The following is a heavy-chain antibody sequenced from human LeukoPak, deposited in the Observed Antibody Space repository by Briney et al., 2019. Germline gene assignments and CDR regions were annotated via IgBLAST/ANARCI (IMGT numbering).Heavy chain of an antibody. CDR3: ARHGLFGCNDVGCYRSSFYYGMDV. D-gene: IGHD2-15*01. CDR2: IFPRDSNT. CDR1: GHDFPDYW. J-gene: IGHJ6*02. V-gene: IGHV5-51*01. Sequence: LGESLKISCRASGHDFPDYWIGWVRQMPGKGLEWMGIIFPRDSNTVYGPSFQGQVTISVDTSISTAYLQWSSLKASDTAIYYCARHGLFGCNDVGCYRSSFYYGMDVWGQGTAVTVSS.